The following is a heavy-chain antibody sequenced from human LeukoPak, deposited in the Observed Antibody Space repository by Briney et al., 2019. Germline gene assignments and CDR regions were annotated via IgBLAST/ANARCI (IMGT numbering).Heavy chain of an antibody. CDR2: INHSGSA. J-gene: IGHJ4*02. Sequence: SETLSLTCGVHGGSFNDYSWTWIRQSPGKGLEWIGEINHSGSATYNPSLRSRFTMSVDASKNQFSLRLSSVTAADTAVYYCARLGLYTSSWYRYYYFDYWGQGTLVTVSS. CDR3: ARLGLYTSSWYRYYYFDY. V-gene: IGHV4-34*01. CDR1: GGSFNDYS. D-gene: IGHD6-13*01.